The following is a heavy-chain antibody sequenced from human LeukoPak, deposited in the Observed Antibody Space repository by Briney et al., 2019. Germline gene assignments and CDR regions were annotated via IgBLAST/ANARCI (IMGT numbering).Heavy chain of an antibody. Sequence: SETLSLTCTVSGGSISSYYWSWIRQPPGKGPEWIGYIYYSGSTNYNPSLKSRVTISVDTSKNQFSLKLSSVTAADTAVYYCARDPRYDSSGAGSFRAFDIWGQGTMVTVSS. V-gene: IGHV4-59*12. CDR3: ARDPRYDSSGAGSFRAFDI. CDR1: GGSISSYY. J-gene: IGHJ3*02. D-gene: IGHD3-22*01. CDR2: IYYSGST.